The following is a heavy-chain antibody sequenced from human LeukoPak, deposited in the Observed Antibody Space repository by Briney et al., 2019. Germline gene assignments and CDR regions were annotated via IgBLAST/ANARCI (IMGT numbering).Heavy chain of an antibody. CDR2: IYYNGST. D-gene: IGHD1-26*01. J-gene: IGHJ4*02. V-gene: IGHV4-39*01. CDR1: GGSISSSSYY. Sequence: SETLSLTCTVSGGSISSSSYYWGWIRQPPGKGLEWIGSIYYNGSTYYNPSLKSRVTISVDTSKNQFSLKLSSVTAADTAVYYCARLPIVGATTIYWGQGTLVTVSS. CDR3: ARLPIVGATTIY.